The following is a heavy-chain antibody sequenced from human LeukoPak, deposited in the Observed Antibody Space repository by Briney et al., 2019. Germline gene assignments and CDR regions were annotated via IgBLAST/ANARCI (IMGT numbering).Heavy chain of an antibody. CDR2: ISGSGGST. Sequence: GGSLRLSCAASRFTFSSYAMSWVRQAPGKGLEWISAISGSGGSTYYADSVKGRFTISRDNSKNTLYLQMNSLRAEDTAVYYCAKDEWFGNFDYWGQGTLVTVSS. CDR1: RFTFSSYA. CDR3: AKDEWFGNFDY. V-gene: IGHV3-23*01. D-gene: IGHD3-10*01. J-gene: IGHJ4*02.